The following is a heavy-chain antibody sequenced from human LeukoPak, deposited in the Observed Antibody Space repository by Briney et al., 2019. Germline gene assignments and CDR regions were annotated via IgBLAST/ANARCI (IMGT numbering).Heavy chain of an antibody. Sequence: GGSLRLSRAASGFTFSNYWMSWVRQAPGKGLEWVANIKEDGSEKYYVDSVKGRFTISRDNARNSLYLQMNSLRAEDTAVYYCASGRQLGYWGQGTLVTVSS. CDR2: IKEDGSEK. CDR3: ASGRQLGY. CDR1: GFTFSNYW. D-gene: IGHD6-13*01. V-gene: IGHV3-7*01. J-gene: IGHJ4*02.